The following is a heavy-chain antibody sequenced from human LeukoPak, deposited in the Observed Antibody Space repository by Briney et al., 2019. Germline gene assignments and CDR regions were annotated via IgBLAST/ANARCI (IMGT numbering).Heavy chain of an antibody. CDR2: ISWNSGSI. V-gene: IGHV3-9*01. CDR1: GFTFDDYA. CDR3: ARMLTTVTPGAFDI. D-gene: IGHD4-17*01. Sequence: PGGSLRLSCAASGFTFDDYAMHWVRQAPGKGLEWVSGISWNSGSIGYADSVKGRFTISRDNAKNSLYLQMNSLRAEDTAVYYCARMLTTVTPGAFDIWGQGTMVTVSS. J-gene: IGHJ3*02.